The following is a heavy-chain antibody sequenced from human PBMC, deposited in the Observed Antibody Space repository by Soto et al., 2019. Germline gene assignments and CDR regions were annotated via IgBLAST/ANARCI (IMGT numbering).Heavy chain of an antibody. V-gene: IGHV4-59*01. Sequence: QVQLQESGPGLVKPSETLSLTCTVSSGSISGYYWSWIRQPPGKGLEWIGYIYYRGSTNYNPSLKSRVTISVDTSXTHFSXKLXXXTXXXXXXXXXXXXXXXXXXXXXXDSXGQGTLVTVSS. CDR3: XXXXXXXXXXXXXDS. J-gene: IGHJ4*02. CDR2: IYYRGST. CDR1: SGSISGYY.